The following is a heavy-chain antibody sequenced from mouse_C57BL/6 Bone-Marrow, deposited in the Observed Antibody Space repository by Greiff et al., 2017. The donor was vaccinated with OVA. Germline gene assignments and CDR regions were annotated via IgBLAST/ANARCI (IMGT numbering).Heavy chain of an antibody. CDR3: AREEFITTVVATNYYAMDY. V-gene: IGHV1-80*01. D-gene: IGHD1-1*01. J-gene: IGHJ4*01. CDR1: GYAFSSYW. CDR2: IYPGDGDT. Sequence: QVQLQQSGAELVKPGASVKISCKASGYAFSSYWMNWVKQRPGKGLEWIGQIYPGDGDTNYNGKFKGKATLTADKSSSTAYMQLSSLTSEDSAVYFCAREEFITTVVATNYYAMDYWGQGTSVTVSS.